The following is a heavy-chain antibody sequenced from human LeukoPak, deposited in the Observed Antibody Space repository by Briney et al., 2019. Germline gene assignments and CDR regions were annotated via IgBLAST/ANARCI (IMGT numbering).Heavy chain of an antibody. CDR2: ISSSGSTI. V-gene: IGHV3-11*01. CDR3: VSTYGSGSSQFDY. Sequence: GGSLRLSCAASGFTFSDYYMSWIRQAPGKGLEWVSYISSSGSTIYYADSVKGRFTISRDNAKNSLYLQMNSLRAEDTAVYYCVSTYGSGSSQFDYWGQGTLVTVSS. J-gene: IGHJ4*02. CDR1: GFTFSDYY. D-gene: IGHD3-10*01.